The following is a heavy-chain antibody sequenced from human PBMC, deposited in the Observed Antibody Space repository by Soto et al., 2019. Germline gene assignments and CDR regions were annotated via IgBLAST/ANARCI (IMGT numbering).Heavy chain of an antibody. CDR1: GGSTSSGGYY. J-gene: IGHJ5*02. CDR3: ARRSGEPNPNWFDP. D-gene: IGHD1-26*01. Sequence: SETLSLNCTVSGGSTSSGGYYWSWIRQHPGKGLEWIGYIYYSGSTYYNPSLKSRVTISVDTSKNQFSLKLSSVTAADTAVYYCARRSGEPNPNWFDPWGQGTLVTVSS. V-gene: IGHV4-31*03. CDR2: IYYSGST.